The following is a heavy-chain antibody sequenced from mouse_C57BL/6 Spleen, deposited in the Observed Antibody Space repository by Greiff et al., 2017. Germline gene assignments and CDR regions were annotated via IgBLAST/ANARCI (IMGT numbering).Heavy chain of an antibody. CDR1: GFTFSSYA. Sequence: DVKLVESGGGLVKPGGSLKLSCAASGFTFSSYAMSWVRQTPEKRLEWVATISDGGSYTYYPDNVKGRFTISRDNAKNNLYLQMSHLKSEETAMYYCARGLLRMNFDDWGTGTTVTVSS. V-gene: IGHV5-4*03. D-gene: IGHD1-1*01. J-gene: IGHJ1*03. CDR3: ARGLLRMNFDD. CDR2: ISDGGSYT.